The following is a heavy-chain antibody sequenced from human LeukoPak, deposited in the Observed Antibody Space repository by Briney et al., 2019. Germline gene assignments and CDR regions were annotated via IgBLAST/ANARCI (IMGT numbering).Heavy chain of an antibody. V-gene: IGHV3-23*01. CDR1: GFSFSRYP. CDR2: VNESGGRT. D-gene: IGHD5-12*01. J-gene: IGHJ4*02. Sequence: GGSLRLSCASPGFSFSRYPMGWVRQAPGKGLEWVSTVNESGGRTYYADSVKGRFTMSRDNSRSTLYLQMNSLRAEDTAVYYCAKEGRPNCGGGFFDYWGQGTRVTVSS. CDR3: AKEGRPNCGGGFFDY.